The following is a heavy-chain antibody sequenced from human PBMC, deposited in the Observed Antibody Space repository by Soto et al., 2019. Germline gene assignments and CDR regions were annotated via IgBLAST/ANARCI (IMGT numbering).Heavy chain of an antibody. CDR3: ARDRGPYYDFWSGYYFYYYYGMDV. D-gene: IGHD3-3*01. V-gene: IGHV1-3*01. Sequence: ASVKVSCKASGYTFTRYATHWVRQAPGQRLEWMGWINAGNGNTKYSQKFQGRVTITRDTSASTAYMELSSLRSEDTAVYYCARDRGPYYDFWSGYYFYYYYGMDVWGQGTTVTVSS. CDR1: GYTFTRYA. CDR2: INAGNGNT. J-gene: IGHJ6*02.